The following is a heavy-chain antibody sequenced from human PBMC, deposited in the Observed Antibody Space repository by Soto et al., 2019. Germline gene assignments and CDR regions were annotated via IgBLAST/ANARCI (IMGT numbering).Heavy chain of an antibody. J-gene: IGHJ6*02. CDR3: ARHFPLLTGHYGMDF. CDR2: IYPDDSDS. D-gene: IGHD2-15*01. CDR1: GYSFSTYW. Sequence: GESLKISCKGSGYSFSTYWIGWVRQMPGKGLEWMGIIYPDDSDSRYSPSFGGQATISADKSISTAYLQWSSLKASDTAMYYCARHFPLLTGHYGMDFWGQGTTVTVSS. V-gene: IGHV5-51*01.